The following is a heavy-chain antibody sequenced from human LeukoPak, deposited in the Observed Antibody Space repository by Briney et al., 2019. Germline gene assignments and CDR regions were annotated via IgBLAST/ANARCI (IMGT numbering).Heavy chain of an antibody. CDR2: INPNSGGT. CDR3: ASGSNVDTAMASDYFDY. Sequence: ASAKVSCKASGYTFTGYYIHWVRQAPGQGPEWMGWINPNSGGTNYAQKFQGRVTMTRDTSINTAYMELSRLRSDDTAVYYCASGSNVDTAMASDYFDYWGQGTLVTVSS. CDR1: GYTFTGYY. J-gene: IGHJ4*02. D-gene: IGHD5-18*01. V-gene: IGHV1-2*02.